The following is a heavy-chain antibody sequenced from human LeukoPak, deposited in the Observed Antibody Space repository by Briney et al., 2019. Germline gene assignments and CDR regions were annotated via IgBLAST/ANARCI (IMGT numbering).Heavy chain of an antibody. D-gene: IGHD1-26*01. CDR1: GGSISSNSYY. J-gene: IGHJ4*02. CDR3: ARLRLGLGIDY. Sequence: PSETLSLTCTVSGGSISSNSYYWGWIRQPPGKGLEWIGSMYYSGSTYYNPSLKSRVTISVDTSKNQFSLKLSSVTAADTAVYYCARLRLGLGIDYWGQGTLVTVSS. V-gene: IGHV4-39*07. CDR2: MYYSGST.